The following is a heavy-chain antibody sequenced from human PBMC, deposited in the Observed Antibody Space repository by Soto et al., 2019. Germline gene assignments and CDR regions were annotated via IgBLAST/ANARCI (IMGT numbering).Heavy chain of an antibody. CDR3: AXVMGTVAGLYYYYGMDV. CDR2: IIPIFGTA. J-gene: IGHJ6*02. V-gene: IGHV1-69*13. D-gene: IGHD6-19*01. Sequence: SVKVSCKASGGTFSSYAISWVRQAPGQGLEWMGGIIPIFGTANYAQKFQGRVTITADESTSTAYMELSSLRSEDTAVYYCAXVMGTVAGLYYYYGMDVWGQGTTVTVSS. CDR1: GGTFSSYA.